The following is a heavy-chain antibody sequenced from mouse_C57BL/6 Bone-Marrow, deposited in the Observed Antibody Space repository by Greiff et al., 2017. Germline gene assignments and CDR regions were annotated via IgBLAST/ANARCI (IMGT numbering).Heavy chain of an antibody. Sequence: VKLMESGAELMKPGASVKLSCKASGYNFTGYWIEWVKQRPGHGLEWIGEILPGSGSTNYNEKFQGKATLTADKSSNTAYMQLSSLTTEDSAIYYCARWGYAMYYWGQGTSVTVSS. CDR3: ARWGYAMYY. V-gene: IGHV1-9*01. CDR2: ILPGSGST. J-gene: IGHJ4*01. CDR1: GYNFTGYW.